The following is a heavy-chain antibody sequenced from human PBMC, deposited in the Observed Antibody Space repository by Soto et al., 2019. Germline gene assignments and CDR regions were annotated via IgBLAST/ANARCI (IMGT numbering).Heavy chain of an antibody. CDR3: ARDKRYYYDSSGYYRFDY. CDR1: GFTFSSYS. V-gene: IGHV3-21*01. D-gene: IGHD3-22*01. CDR2: ISSSSSYI. J-gene: IGHJ4*02. Sequence: GGSLRLSCAASGFTFSSYSMNWVRQAPGKGLEWVSSISSSSSYIYYADSVKGRFTISRDNAKNSLYLQMNSLRAEDTAVYYCARDKRYYYDSSGYYRFDYWGQGTLVTVSS.